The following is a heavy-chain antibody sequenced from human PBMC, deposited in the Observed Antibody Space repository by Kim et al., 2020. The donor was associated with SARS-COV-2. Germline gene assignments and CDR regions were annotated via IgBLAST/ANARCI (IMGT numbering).Heavy chain of an antibody. CDR1: GFTFSSYG. CDR3: AREGRDWYSSSLLFYYFDY. D-gene: IGHD6-6*01. Sequence: GGSLRLSCAASGFTFSSYGMHWVRQAPGKGLEWVAVIWYDGSNKYYADSVKGRFTISRDNSKNTLYLQMNSLRAEDTAVYYCAREGRDWYSSSLLFYYFDYWGQGTLVTVSS. V-gene: IGHV3-33*01. CDR2: IWYDGSNK. J-gene: IGHJ4*02.